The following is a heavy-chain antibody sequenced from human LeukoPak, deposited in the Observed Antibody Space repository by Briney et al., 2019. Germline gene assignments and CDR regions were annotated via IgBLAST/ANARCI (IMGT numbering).Heavy chain of an antibody. D-gene: IGHD2-2*01. CDR1: GYTFTNFG. V-gene: IGHV1-18*01. Sequence: GASVKVSCKASGYTFTNFGLSWVRQAPGQGLEWMRWISAYNGDTYYAQRFHGRVTMTTDTSTSTVYMELSSLRSEDTAVYYCARDPWGRGYCSTTSCQNLGGNDAFDIWGQGTMVTVSS. J-gene: IGHJ3*02. CDR3: ARDPWGRGYCSTTSCQNLGGNDAFDI. CDR2: ISAYNGDT.